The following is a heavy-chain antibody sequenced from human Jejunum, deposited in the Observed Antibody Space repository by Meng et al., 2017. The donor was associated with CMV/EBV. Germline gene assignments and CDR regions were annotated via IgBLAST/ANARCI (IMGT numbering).Heavy chain of an antibody. CDR2: IKSIIDGATT. V-gene: IGHV3-15*01. Sequence: EVQLVESGGGLVKPGGSLRLSCTASGFIFSNAWISWVRQVPGKGLEWVGRIKSIIDGATTDYPAPVKGRFTISRDDSKNTVYLQMNSLRSEDTAVYYCAKERDVVSTTYYFHYWGQGTLVTVSS. CDR3: AKERDVVSTTYYFHY. CDR1: GFIFSNAW. J-gene: IGHJ4*02. D-gene: IGHD2/OR15-2a*01.